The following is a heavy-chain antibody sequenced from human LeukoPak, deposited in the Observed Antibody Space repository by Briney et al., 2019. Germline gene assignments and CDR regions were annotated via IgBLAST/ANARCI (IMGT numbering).Heavy chain of an antibody. CDR3: ARGNYGGNSNAFDI. CDR1: GGSISSGGHY. J-gene: IGHJ3*02. D-gene: IGHD4-23*01. CDR2: ISSTGST. Sequence: PSETLSLTCTVSGGSISSGGHYWSWIRQPAGKGLEYLGRISSTGSTNYNPSLRSRVTISADTSKNQFSLKLSSVTAADTAVYYCARGNYGGNSNAFDIWGQGTMVTVSS. V-gene: IGHV4-61*02.